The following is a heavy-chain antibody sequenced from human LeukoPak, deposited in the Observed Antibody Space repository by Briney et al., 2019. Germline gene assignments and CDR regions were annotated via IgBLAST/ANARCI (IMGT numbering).Heavy chain of an antibody. Sequence: GGSLRLSCAASGFTFDDYGMSWVRQAPGKGLEWVSGINWNGGSTGYADSVKGRFTISRDNAKNSLYLQMNSLRAEDTALYYCAGFPTYYYGSGSYYNPYYYYMDVWGKGTTVTVSS. D-gene: IGHD3-10*01. CDR1: GFTFDDYG. J-gene: IGHJ6*03. V-gene: IGHV3-20*04. CDR3: AGFPTYYYGSGSYYNPYYYYMDV. CDR2: INWNGGST.